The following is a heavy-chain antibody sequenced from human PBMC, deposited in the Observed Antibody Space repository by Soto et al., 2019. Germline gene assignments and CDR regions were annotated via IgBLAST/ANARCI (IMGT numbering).Heavy chain of an antibody. CDR2: ISSSSSYI. J-gene: IGHJ6*03. V-gene: IGHV3-21*01. CDR1: GFTFSSYS. CDR3: ASDAIAAAVPKHYYYYYMDV. Sequence: GGSLRLSCAASGFTFSSYSMNWVRQAPGKGLEWVSSISSSSSYIYYADSVKGRFTISRDNAKNSLYLQMNSLRAEDTAVYYCASDAIAAAVPKHYYYYYMDVWGKGTTVTVSS. D-gene: IGHD6-13*01.